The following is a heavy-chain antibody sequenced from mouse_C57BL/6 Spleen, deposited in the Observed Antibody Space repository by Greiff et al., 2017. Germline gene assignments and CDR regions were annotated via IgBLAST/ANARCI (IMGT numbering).Heavy chain of an antibody. V-gene: IGHV10-1*01. D-gene: IGHD4-1*01. J-gene: IGHJ3*01. CDR2: IRSKSNNYAT. CDR3: VRPTGTWFAY. Sequence: EVKLMESGGGLVQPKGSLKLSCAASGFSFNTYAMNWVRQAPGKGLEWVARIRSKSNNYATYYADSVKDRFTISRDDSVSMLYLQMNNLKTEDSAMYYCVRPTGTWFAYWGQGTLVTVSA. CDR1: GFSFNTYA.